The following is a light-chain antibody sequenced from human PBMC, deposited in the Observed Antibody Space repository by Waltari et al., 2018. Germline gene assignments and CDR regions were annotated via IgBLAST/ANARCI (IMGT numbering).Light chain of an antibody. J-gene: IGKJ2*01. CDR3: QQYNIWPYT. CDR1: QSISNW. V-gene: IGKV1-5*03. CDR2: KSF. Sequence: DIQMTQSPSTLSASVGDRVTITCRASQSISNWLAWYQQKPGKAPKVLIYKSFTLQSGVPSRFSGSGSETEFSLTISSLQPDDFATYYCQQYNIWPYT.